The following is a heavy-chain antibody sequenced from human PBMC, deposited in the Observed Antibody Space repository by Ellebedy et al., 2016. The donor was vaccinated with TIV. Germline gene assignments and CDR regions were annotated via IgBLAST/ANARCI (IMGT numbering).Heavy chain of an antibody. J-gene: IGHJ5*02. Sequence: GESLKISCAASGLTFSSYTMNWVRQAPGKGLEWVSSISSSSTYIYYADSVEGRFTISRDNAKNSMYLQVNSLKAEDTAVYYCARDPALPRGRFDTWGQGTLVTVSS. V-gene: IGHV3-21*01. CDR3: ARDPALPRGRFDT. CDR1: GLTFSSYT. CDR2: ISSSSTYI.